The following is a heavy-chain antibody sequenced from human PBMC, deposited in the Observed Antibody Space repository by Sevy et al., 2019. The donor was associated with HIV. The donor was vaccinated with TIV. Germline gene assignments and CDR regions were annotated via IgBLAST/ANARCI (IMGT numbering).Heavy chain of an antibody. CDR2: ISGSGETT. Sequence: GGSLRLSCAASGLTFNSHAMSWVRQPPGRGLEWVSAISGSGETTVDADSVRGRFTISRDNSKNTLFLVMNSLRAEDTAVYYCAKDYMLNLWRGYFDSWGQGTLVTVSS. CDR3: AKDYMLNLWRGYFDS. D-gene: IGHD3-3*01. CDR1: GLTFNSHA. V-gene: IGHV3-23*01. J-gene: IGHJ4*02.